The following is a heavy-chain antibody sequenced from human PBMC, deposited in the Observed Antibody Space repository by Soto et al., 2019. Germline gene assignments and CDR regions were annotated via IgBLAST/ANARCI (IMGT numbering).Heavy chain of an antibody. J-gene: IGHJ4*02. D-gene: IGHD5-18*01. CDR2: IIPMFGTA. CDR3: ASGIQLWLRRINNGYSG. CDR1: GGTFSTYA. V-gene: IGHV1-69*12. Sequence: QVQLVQSGAEVKKPESSVKVSCKAPGGTFSTYAISWVRQAPGQGLEWMGGIIPMFGTANYAQRFQDRVTITADESTNTVDRELGSLRSEDTAVYFCASGIQLWLRRINNGYSGWGQGTLVTVSS.